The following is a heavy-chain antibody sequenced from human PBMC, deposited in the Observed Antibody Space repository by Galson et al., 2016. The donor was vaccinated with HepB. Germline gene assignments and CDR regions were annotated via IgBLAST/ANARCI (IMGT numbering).Heavy chain of an antibody. V-gene: IGHV2-5*02. CDR3: AHRRGSGSPWAYGAFDI. J-gene: IGHJ3*02. CDR2: KYWDDDR. Sequence: PALVKRTQTLTLTCTFSGFSLSTTGVGVGWIRQPPGKALEWLALKYWDDDRYYNPSLKTRLIITKDTSKNQVVLTMTNMDPVDTATYYCAHRRGSGSPWAYGAFDIWGQGTMVTVSS. D-gene: IGHD1-26*01. CDR1: GFSLSTTGVG.